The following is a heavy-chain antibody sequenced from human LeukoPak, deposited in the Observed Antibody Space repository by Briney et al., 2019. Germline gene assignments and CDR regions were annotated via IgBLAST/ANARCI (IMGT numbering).Heavy chain of an antibody. D-gene: IGHD6-13*01. CDR1: GYSISSGYY. J-gene: IGHJ2*01. V-gene: IGHV4-38-2*01. Sequence: PSETLSLTCAVSGYSISSGYYWGWIRQPPGKGLEWIGSIYHSGSTYYNPSLKSRVTISVDTSKNQFSLKLSSVTAADTAVYYCARLPYSSSWAYWNFDLWGRGTLVTVSS. CDR2: IYHSGST. CDR3: ARLPYSSSWAYWNFDL.